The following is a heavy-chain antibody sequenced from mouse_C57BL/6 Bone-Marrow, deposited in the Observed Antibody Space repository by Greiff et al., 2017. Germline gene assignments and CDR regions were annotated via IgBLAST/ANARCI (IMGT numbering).Heavy chain of an antibody. V-gene: IGHV1-15*01. CDR3: TRWLPVYAMDY. D-gene: IGHD2-2*01. CDR2: IDPETGGT. Sequence: QQSGAELVRPGASVTLSCKASGYTFTDYEMHWVKQTPVHGLEWIGAIDPETGGTAYNQKFKGKAILTADKSSSTAYMELRSLTSEDSAVYYCTRWLPVYAMDYWGQGTSVTGSS. J-gene: IGHJ4*01. CDR1: GYTFTDYE.